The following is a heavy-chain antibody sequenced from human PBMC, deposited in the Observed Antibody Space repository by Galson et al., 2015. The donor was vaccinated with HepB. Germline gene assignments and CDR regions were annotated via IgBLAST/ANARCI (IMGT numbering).Heavy chain of an antibody. CDR3: ARYYYDSSAYWGFDY. CDR2: IIPIFGRA. Sequence: SVKVSCKASGGTFSSYAFSWVRQTPGQGLEWMGGIIPIFGRANYAQKFQGRVTITADESTSTAYMELRSLRHEDTAVYYCARYYYDSSAYWGFDYWGQGTLVTVSS. J-gene: IGHJ4*02. D-gene: IGHD3-22*01. CDR1: GGTFSSYA. V-gene: IGHV1-69*13.